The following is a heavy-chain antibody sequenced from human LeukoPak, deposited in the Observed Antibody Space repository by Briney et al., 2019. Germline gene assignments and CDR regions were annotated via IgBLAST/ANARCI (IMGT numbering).Heavy chain of an antibody. J-gene: IGHJ3*02. Sequence: ASVKVSCKASGYTFTGYYMHWVRQAPGQGLEWMGWINPNSGGTNHAQKFQGRVTMTRDTSISTAYMELSSLRSEDTAVYYCARGRPVRDAFDIWGQGTMVTVSS. CDR1: GYTFTGYY. CDR2: INPNSGGT. CDR3: ARGRPVRDAFDI. D-gene: IGHD4-11*01. V-gene: IGHV1-2*02.